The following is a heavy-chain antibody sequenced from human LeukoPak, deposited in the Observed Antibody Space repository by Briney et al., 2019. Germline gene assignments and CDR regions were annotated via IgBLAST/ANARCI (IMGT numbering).Heavy chain of an antibody. V-gene: IGHV1-8*03. D-gene: IGHD3-10*01. Sequence: ASVKVSCKASGYTFTSYDINWVRQATGQGLEWMGWMNPNSGNTGYAQKFQGRVTITRNTSISTAYMELSSLRSEDTAVYYCARDRYYYGSGSYPLLDYWGQGTLVTVSS. CDR3: ARDRYYYGSGSYPLLDY. CDR1: GYTFTSYD. CDR2: MNPNSGNT. J-gene: IGHJ4*02.